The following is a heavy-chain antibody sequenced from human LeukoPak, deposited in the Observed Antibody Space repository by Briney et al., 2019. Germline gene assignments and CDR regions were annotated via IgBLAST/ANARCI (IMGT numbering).Heavy chain of an antibody. V-gene: IGHV3-23*01. D-gene: IGHD3-22*01. CDR3: AKVRGSSGYSYYFDY. Sequence: GGSLRLSCAASGSTFSSYAMTWVRQAPGKGLEWVSTLSGSGGSTYYADSVKGRFTISRDNSKNTLYLHMSSLRAEDTAVYYCAKVRGSSGYSYYFDYWGQGTLVTVSS. J-gene: IGHJ4*02. CDR1: GSTFSSYA. CDR2: LSGSGGST.